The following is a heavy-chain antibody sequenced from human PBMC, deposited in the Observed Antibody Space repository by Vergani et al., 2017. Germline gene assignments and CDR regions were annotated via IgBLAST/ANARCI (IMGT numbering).Heavy chain of an antibody. CDR1: GFTFSSYA. CDR3: AIQWGGYSYGSYGRSFDY. CDR2: ISGSGGST. V-gene: IGHV3-23*01. J-gene: IGHJ4*02. D-gene: IGHD5-18*01. Sequence: EVQLLESGGGLVQPGGSLRLSCAASGFTFSSYAMSWVRQAPGKGLKWGSAISGSGGSTYYADSVKGRCTISRDNSKNTLYLQMNSLRAEDAAVYYWAIQWGGYSYGSYGRSFDYWGQGTLVTVSS.